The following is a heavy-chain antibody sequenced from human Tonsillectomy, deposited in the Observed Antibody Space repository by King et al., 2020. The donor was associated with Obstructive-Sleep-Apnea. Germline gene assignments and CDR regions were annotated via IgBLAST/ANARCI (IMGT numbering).Heavy chain of an antibody. V-gene: IGHV3-7*03. CDR1: GFTFSSYW. J-gene: IGHJ4*02. Sequence: QLVQSGGGLVQPGGSLRLSCAASGFTFSSYWMSWVRQAPGKGLEWVANIKQDGSEKYYVDSVKGRFTISRDNAKNSLYLQMNSLRAEDTAVYYYARDRRGSGWIILYYFDYWGQGTLVTVSS. CDR3: ARDRRGSGWIILYYFDY. CDR2: IKQDGSEK. D-gene: IGHD6-19*01.